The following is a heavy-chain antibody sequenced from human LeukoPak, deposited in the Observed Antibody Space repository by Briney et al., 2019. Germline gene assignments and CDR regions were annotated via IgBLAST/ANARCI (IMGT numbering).Heavy chain of an antibody. J-gene: IGHJ1*01. D-gene: IGHD4-17*01. CDR3: ARDRGPTTVQCVTAF. CDR1: GFTFSTYA. CDR2: ISGRGDNT. V-gene: IGHV3-23*01. Sequence: GGSLRLSCIASGFTFSTYAMSWARRAPGKGLEWVSVISGRGDNTYYADSVKGRFTISRDNSKNTLYLQMNSLTAEDTALYYCARDRGPTTVQCVTAFWGQGSLVTVSS.